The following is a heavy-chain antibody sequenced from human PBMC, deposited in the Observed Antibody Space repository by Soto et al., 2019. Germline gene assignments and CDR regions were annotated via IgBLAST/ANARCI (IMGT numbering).Heavy chain of an antibody. CDR3: AIPHYGYDHY. V-gene: IGHV1-18*01. CDR2: IKAYSGNT. D-gene: IGHD4-17*01. Sequence: QLQLVQSGAEAKKPGASVKVSCKASGYTFPTSTISWVRQAPGQGLEWMGWIKAYSGNTNYAQKLQGRVTMTTDTSTNTAYMELRSLTTHDTAIYDCAIPHYGYDHYWGQGTLVTVSS. J-gene: IGHJ4*02. CDR1: GYTFPTST.